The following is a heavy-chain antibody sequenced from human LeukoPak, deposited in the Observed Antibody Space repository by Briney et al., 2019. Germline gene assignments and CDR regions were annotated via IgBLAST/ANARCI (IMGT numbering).Heavy chain of an antibody. CDR1: GYTFSSYA. Sequence: SVKVSCKASGYTFSSYAISWVRQAPGQGLEWMGGIIPIFGTANYAQKFQGRVTITTDESTSTAYMELSSLRSEDTAVYYCAREPVYCGGDCYYYWGQGTLVTVSS. CDR2: IIPIFGTA. J-gene: IGHJ4*02. CDR3: AREPVYCGGDCYYY. D-gene: IGHD2-21*01. V-gene: IGHV1-69*05.